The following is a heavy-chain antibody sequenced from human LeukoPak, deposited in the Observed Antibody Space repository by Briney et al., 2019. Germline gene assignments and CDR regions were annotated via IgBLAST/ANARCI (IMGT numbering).Heavy chain of an antibody. J-gene: IGHJ4*02. CDR2: ISSSSSYI. CDR1: GFSFSLYS. CDR3: ARSEGSYASY. V-gene: IGHV3-21*01. D-gene: IGHD2-15*01. Sequence: PGGSLRLSCAASGFSFSLYSMNWVRQAPGKGLEWVSSISSSSSYIYYADSVKGRFTISRDNAKNSLYLQMNSLRAEDTAVYYCARSEGSYASYWGQGTLVTVSS.